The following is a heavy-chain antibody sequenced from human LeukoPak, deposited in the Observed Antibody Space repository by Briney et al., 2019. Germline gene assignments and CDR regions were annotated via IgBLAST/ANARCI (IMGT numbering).Heavy chain of an antibody. Sequence: ASVKVSRKASGYTFTGYYMHWVRQAPGQGLEWMGRINPNSGGTNYAQKFQGRVTMTRDTSIGTAYMELSRLRSDDTAVYYCAREGDTATYFDYWGQGTLVTVSS. V-gene: IGHV1-2*06. J-gene: IGHJ4*02. CDR1: GYTFTGYY. CDR2: INPNSGGT. D-gene: IGHD5-18*01. CDR3: AREGDTATYFDY.